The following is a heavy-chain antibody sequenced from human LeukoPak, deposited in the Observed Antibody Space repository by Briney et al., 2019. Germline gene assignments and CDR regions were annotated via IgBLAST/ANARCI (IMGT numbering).Heavy chain of an antibody. CDR3: AREGGSWYGRAFDI. CDR1: GYTFTSYA. CDR2: INTNTGNP. J-gene: IGHJ3*02. Sequence: GASVMVSCKASGYTFTSYAMNWVRQAPGQGLEWMGWINTNTGNPTYAQGFTGRFVFSLDTSVSTAYLQISSLKAEDTAVYYCAREGGSWYGRAFDIWGQGTMVTVSS. D-gene: IGHD6-13*01. V-gene: IGHV7-4-1*02.